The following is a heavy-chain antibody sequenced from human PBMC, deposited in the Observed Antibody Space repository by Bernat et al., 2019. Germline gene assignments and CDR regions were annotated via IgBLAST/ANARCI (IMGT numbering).Heavy chain of an antibody. CDR2: IWYDGSNK. V-gene: IGHV3-33*01. CDR3: ARDGWSGYPDYYYYYMDV. J-gene: IGHJ6*03. CDR1: GFTFSSYG. D-gene: IGHD3-3*01. Sequence: VHLVESGGGLVQPGGSLRLSCAASGFTFSSYGMHWVRQAPGKGLEWVAVIWYDGSNKYYADSVKGRFTISRDNSKNTLYLQMNSLRAEDTAVYYCARDGWSGYPDYYYYYMDVWGKGTTVTVSS.